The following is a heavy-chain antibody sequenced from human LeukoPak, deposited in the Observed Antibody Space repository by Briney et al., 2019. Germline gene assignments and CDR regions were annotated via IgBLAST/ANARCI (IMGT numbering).Heavy chain of an antibody. CDR2: IRSSSRGTI. CDR3: ARDHNWGFDC. CDR1: GFTFSDYS. Sequence: GGSLRLSCAASGFTFSDYSITWVRQAPGKGLEWVSYIRSSSRGTISYADSVQGRFTISRDNAKNSLYLQMNSLRVEDTAVYYCARDHNWGFDCWGQGTLVTVSS. V-gene: IGHV3-48*01. D-gene: IGHD7-27*01. J-gene: IGHJ4*02.